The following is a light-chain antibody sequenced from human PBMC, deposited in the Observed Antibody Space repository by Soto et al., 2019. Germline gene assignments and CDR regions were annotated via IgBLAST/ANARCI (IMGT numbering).Light chain of an antibody. CDR2: AAS. Sequence: DIQITQAPSSLSAPLWDRVTNTCWTSQTISTYLNWYQHKPGKAPEVLIYAASNLQSGVPSRFSGSGSGTDFTLTISSLQPADSATYYCQQSYRTPITFGQGTRLEIK. J-gene: IGKJ5*01. CDR3: QQSYRTPIT. V-gene: IGKV1-39*01. CDR1: QTISTY.